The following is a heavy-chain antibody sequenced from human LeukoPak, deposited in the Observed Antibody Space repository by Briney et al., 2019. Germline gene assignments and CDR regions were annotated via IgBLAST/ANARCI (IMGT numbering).Heavy chain of an antibody. D-gene: IGHD2-15*01. CDR2: IVPDTGGV. V-gene: IGHV1-2*02. J-gene: IGHJ4*02. CDR3: ATEDKYCSGGNCGKF. CDR1: VYTFTNYY. Sequence: ASVTVSFKTSVYTFTNYYVHWVRQAPGQGLEWMGYIVPDTGGVDYDQRFQGRVAMTRDKSISTVYMELTSLKSDDTAVYYCATEDKYCSGGNCGKFWGQGTLVTVSS.